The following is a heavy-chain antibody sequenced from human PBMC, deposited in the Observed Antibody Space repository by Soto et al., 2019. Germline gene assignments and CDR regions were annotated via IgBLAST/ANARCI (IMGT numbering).Heavy chain of an antibody. J-gene: IGHJ5*02. Sequence: ASVKVSCKASGYTFTSYDINWVRQATGQGLEWMGWMNPNSGNTGYAQKLQGRVTMTRNTSISTAYMELSSLRSEDTAVYYCARGGYYDFWSGYPYNWFDPWGQGTLVTVSS. CDR1: GYTFTSYD. D-gene: IGHD3-3*01. V-gene: IGHV1-8*01. CDR3: ARGGYYDFWSGYPYNWFDP. CDR2: MNPNSGNT.